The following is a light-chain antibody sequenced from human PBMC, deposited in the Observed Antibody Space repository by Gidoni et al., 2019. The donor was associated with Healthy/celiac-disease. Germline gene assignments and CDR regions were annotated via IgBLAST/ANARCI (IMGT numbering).Light chain of an antibody. CDR3: QQYNSYSPST. Sequence: DIQMTPSPSTLSASVGDRVTITCRASQSISSWLAWYQQKPGKAPKLLIYDASSVESGVPSRFSGSGSGTEFTLTISSLQPDDFATYYCQQYNSYSPSTFGGGTKVEIK. V-gene: IGKV1-5*01. CDR1: QSISSW. J-gene: IGKJ4*01. CDR2: DAS.